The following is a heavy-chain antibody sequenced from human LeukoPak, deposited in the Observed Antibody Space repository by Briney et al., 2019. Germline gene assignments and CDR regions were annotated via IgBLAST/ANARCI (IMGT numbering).Heavy chain of an antibody. CDR1: GGSISSSSYS. D-gene: IGHD6-6*01. V-gene: IGHV4-39*07. CDR2: INHSGST. Sequence: SETLSLTCTVSGGSISSSSYSWGWIRQPPGKGLEWIGEINHSGSTNYNPSLKSRVTISVDTSKNQFSLKLSSVTAADTAVYYCARDNLFAAARPGYYYGMDVWGQGTTVTVSS. J-gene: IGHJ6*02. CDR3: ARDNLFAAARPGYYYGMDV.